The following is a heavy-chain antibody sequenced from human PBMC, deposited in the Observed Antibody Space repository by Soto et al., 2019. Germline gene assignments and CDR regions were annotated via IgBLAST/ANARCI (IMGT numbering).Heavy chain of an antibody. J-gene: IGHJ6*02. CDR2: IIPIFGTA. CDR1: GGTFSSYA. Sequence: QVQLVQSGAEVKKPGSSVKVSCKASGGTFSSYAISWVRQAPGQGLEWMGGIIPIFGTANYAQKFQGRVTSTADESXXTXYXXLSSLRPEDTAVYYWASPGVPAAIRRHYYYYGMDVWGQGTTVTVSS. D-gene: IGHD2-2*01. V-gene: IGHV1-69*12. CDR3: ASPGVPAAIRRHYYYYGMDV.